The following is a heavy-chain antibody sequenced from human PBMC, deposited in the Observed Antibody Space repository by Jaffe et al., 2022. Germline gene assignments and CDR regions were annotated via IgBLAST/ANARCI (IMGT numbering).Heavy chain of an antibody. CDR3: ARERGGYYFDY. CDR1: GISFSPYT. D-gene: IGHD1-26*01. CDR2: IGNRLSDI. Sequence: EVHLVQSGGGLVQPGGSLRLSCAASGISFSPYTMSWVRLAPGKGLEWVSYIGNRLSDIKYVDSVKGRFTISRDNAKNSLFLQMNSLRPEDTAVYYCARERGGYYFDYWGQGTLVTVSS. V-gene: IGHV3-48*01. J-gene: IGHJ4*02.